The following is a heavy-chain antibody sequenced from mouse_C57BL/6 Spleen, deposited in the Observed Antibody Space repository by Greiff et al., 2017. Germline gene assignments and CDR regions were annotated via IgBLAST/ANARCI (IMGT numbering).Heavy chain of an antibody. CDR1: GFSLSTFGMG. CDR2: IWWDDDK. CDR3: ARREVYYFDD. Sequence: QVTLKESGPGILQPSQTLSLTCSFSGFSLSTFGMGVGWIRQPSGKGLEWLAHIWWDDDKYYKPALKSRLTISKDTSKNQVCLKTANVDTADTATYYCARREVYYFDDWGQGTTRTVSS. V-gene: IGHV8-8*01. J-gene: IGHJ2*01.